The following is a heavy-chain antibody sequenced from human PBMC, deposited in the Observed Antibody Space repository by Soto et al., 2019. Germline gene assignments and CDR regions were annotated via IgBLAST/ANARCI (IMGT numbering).Heavy chain of an antibody. J-gene: IGHJ4*02. CDR1: GYTFNPFY. D-gene: IGHD1-7*01. CDR3: VRENWYYDY. V-gene: IGHV1-2*04. Sequence: ASVKVSCKASGYTFNPFYMHWVRQAPGQGLEWMGWIYPKTGGTNYAQKLQGWVTMTSDTSISTVYMELRSLKSDDTAVYYCVRENWYYDYWGQGTLVTVSS. CDR2: IYPKTGGT.